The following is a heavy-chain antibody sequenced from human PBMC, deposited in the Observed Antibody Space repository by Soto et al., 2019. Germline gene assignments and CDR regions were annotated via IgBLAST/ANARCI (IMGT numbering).Heavy chain of an antibody. D-gene: IGHD1-26*01. J-gene: IGHJ4*02. CDR1: GFTFSSYS. CDR3: ATDGRLGGAVDFDY. Sequence: EVQLVESGGGLVKPGGSLRLSCAASGFTFSSYSMNWVRQAPGKGLEWVSSISSSSSYIYYADSVKGRFTISRDNAKNSLYLQMNSLRAEDTAVYYCATDGRLGGAVDFDYWGQGTLVTVSS. V-gene: IGHV3-21*01. CDR2: ISSSSSYI.